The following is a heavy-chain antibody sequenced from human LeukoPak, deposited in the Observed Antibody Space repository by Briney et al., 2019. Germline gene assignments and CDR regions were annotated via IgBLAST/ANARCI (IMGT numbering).Heavy chain of an antibody. CDR2: MNPNSGNT. D-gene: IGHD3-3*01. CDR3: ARGYIAYYDFWSGYFNNPLYYFDY. Sequence: GASVKVSCKASGYTFTSYDINWVRQATGQGLEWMGWMNPNSGNTGYAQKFQGRVTITRNTSISTAYMELSSLRSEDTAVYYCARGYIAYYDFWSGYFNNPLYYFDYWGQGTLVTVSS. CDR1: GYTFTSYD. J-gene: IGHJ4*02. V-gene: IGHV1-8*03.